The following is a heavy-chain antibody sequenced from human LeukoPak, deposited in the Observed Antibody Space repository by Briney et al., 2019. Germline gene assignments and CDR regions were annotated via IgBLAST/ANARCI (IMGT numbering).Heavy chain of an antibody. J-gene: IGHJ4*02. V-gene: IGHV3-23*01. CDR3: AKVGCPPGRCGEYYFDY. Sequence: GGSLRLSCAASGITFSDFALSWVRQAPGGGLEWLSSISGNGQTKHYADSVKGRFSISRDNSKNTLYLQMNSLRAEDTAVYYCAKVGCPPGRCGEYYFDYWGQGTLVTVSS. CDR2: ISGNGQTK. D-gene: IGHD3-10*01. CDR1: GITFSDFA.